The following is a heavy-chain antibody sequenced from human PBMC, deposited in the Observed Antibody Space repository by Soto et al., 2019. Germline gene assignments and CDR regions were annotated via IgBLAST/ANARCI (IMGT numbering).Heavy chain of an antibody. D-gene: IGHD3-10*01. Sequence: QVQLQESGPGLVKPSQTLSLTCTVSGGSISSGGYYWSWIRQHPGKGLEWIGYIYYSGSTYYNPSLKSRVTISVDTSKNQFALKLSSVTAADTAVYYCASSRTRGVPKPSYYYGMDVWGQGTTVTVSS. CDR2: IYYSGST. CDR1: GGSISSGGYY. J-gene: IGHJ6*02. V-gene: IGHV4-31*03. CDR3: ASSRTRGVPKPSYYYGMDV.